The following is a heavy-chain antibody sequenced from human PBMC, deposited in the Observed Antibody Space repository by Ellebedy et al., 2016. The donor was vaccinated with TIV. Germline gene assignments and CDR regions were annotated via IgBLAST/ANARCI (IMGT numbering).Heavy chain of an antibody. CDR1: GGSFSGYY. V-gene: IGHV4-34*01. CDR2: ITHSGST. CDR3: ARGLARDY. Sequence: MPSETLSLTCAVYGGSFSGYYWSWTRQPPGKGLELIGEITHSGSTNYNPSLKSRVTITVDTSKNQFSLNLSSVTAADTAVYYCARGLARDYWGQGTLVTVSS. J-gene: IGHJ4*02.